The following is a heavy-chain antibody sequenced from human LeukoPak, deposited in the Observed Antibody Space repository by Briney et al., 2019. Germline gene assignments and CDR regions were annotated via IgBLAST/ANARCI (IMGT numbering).Heavy chain of an antibody. D-gene: IGHD5-18*01. J-gene: IGHJ4*02. Sequence: QPGGSLRLSCAASGVTLSSYAMSWARQAPGKGLEWVSGISSSGSGGNTYYADSVKGRFTISRDNSKNTLYLQMSSLRAEDTAVYYCVKGEIQLWLGGVYWGQGTLVTVSS. CDR1: GVTLSSYA. CDR3: VKGEIQLWLGGVY. V-gene: IGHV3-23*01. CDR2: ISSSGSGGNT.